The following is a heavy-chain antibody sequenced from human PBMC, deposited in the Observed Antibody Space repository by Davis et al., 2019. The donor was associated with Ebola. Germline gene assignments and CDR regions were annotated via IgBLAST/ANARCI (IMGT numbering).Heavy chain of an antibody. Sequence: AASVKVSCKASGYTFTSYYMHWVRQAPGQGLEWMGIINPSGGSTSYAQKFQGRVTMTTDTSTSTAYMELRSLRPDDTAVYYCARRVTVQGVIIGLDYWGQGTLVTVSS. CDR3: ARRVTVQGVIIGLDY. V-gene: IGHV1-46*01. CDR2: INPSGGST. J-gene: IGHJ4*02. D-gene: IGHD3-10*01. CDR1: GYTFTSYY.